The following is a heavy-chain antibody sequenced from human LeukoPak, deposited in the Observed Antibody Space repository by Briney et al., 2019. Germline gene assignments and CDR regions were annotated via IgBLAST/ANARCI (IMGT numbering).Heavy chain of an antibody. D-gene: IGHD5-18*01. J-gene: IGHJ4*02. Sequence: SETLSLTCTVSGGSISSYYWSWIRQPPGKGLEWIGYIYTSGSTNYNPSLKSRVTIPVDTSKNQFSLKLSSVTAADTAVYYCARLQLWPRSGVFYFDYWGQGTLVTVSS. CDR2: IYTSGST. CDR1: GGSISSYY. V-gene: IGHV4-4*09. CDR3: ARLQLWPRSGVFYFDY.